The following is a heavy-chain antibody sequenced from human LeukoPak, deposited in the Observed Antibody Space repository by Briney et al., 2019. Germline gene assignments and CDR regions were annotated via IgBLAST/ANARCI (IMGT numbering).Heavy chain of an antibody. Sequence: PSETLSLTCAVYGGSFSGYYWSWIRQPPGKGLEWIGEINHSGSTNYNPSLKSRVTISVDTSKNQFSLKLSSVTAADTAVYYCAREVFRWRITMVRGVSPSFDIWGQGTMVTVSS. D-gene: IGHD3-10*01. CDR3: AREVFRWRITMVRGVSPSFDI. CDR2: INHSGST. V-gene: IGHV4-34*01. J-gene: IGHJ3*02. CDR1: GGSFSGYY.